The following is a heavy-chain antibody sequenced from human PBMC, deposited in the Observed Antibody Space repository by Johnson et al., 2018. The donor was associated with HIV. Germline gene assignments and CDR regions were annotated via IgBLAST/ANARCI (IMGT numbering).Heavy chain of an antibody. V-gene: IGHV3-30*03. J-gene: IGHJ3*02. CDR1: GFTFSSYG. CDR2: ISYDGSNK. Sequence: HVQLVESGGGLVQPGRSLRLSCAASGFTFSSYGMHWVRQAPGKGLEWVAVISYDGSNKYYADSVKGRFTISRDNSKNTLYLQMNSLRAEDTAVYYCARAGVVFSTASHDAFDIWGQGTMVTVSS. CDR3: ARAGVVFSTASHDAFDI. D-gene: IGHD2-21*01.